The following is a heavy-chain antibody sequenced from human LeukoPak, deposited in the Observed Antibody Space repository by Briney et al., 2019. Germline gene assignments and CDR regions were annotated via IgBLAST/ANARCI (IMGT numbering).Heavy chain of an antibody. Sequence: GGSLRLSCAASGFTFSAYAMAWVRQAPGKGLETVSHIPTGGSSTFHADSVKGRFTISRDNAKNSLYLQMNSLRGEDTAVYYCARVRYDSGWYDYWGQGALVIVSS. V-gene: IGHV3-48*04. J-gene: IGHJ4*02. CDR1: GFTFSAYA. CDR2: IPTGGSST. CDR3: ARVRYDSGWYDY. D-gene: IGHD6-19*01.